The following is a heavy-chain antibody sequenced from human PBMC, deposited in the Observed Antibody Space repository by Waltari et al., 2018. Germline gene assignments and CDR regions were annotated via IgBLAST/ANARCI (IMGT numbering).Heavy chain of an antibody. CDR1: GGSISSYY. D-gene: IGHD1-1*01. Sequence: QVQLQESGPGLVKPSETLSLTCTVSGGSISSYYWSWIRQPPGKGLEWIGYIYYSGSTNYNPSLKSRVTISVDTSKNQSSLKLSSVTAADTAVYYCARGRQPFDYWGQGTLVTVSS. CDR3: ARGRQPFDY. CDR2: IYYSGST. J-gene: IGHJ4*02. V-gene: IGHV4-59*01.